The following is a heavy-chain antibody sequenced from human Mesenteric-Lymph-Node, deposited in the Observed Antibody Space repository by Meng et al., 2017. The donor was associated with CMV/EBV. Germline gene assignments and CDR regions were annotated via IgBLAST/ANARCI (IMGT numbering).Heavy chain of an antibody. J-gene: IGHJ4*02. CDR2: IDHNERT. CDR3: ARRGAGASIGY. V-gene: IGHV4-34*01. CDR1: GESFSGYS. Sequence: LRCAVYGESFSGYSWRWIRQPPGEGLQWIGEIDHNERTNYNPSLKSRVAMSVLTSKNQHSLRLSSVTAEDTAVYYCARRGAGASIGYWGQGTLVTVSS. D-gene: IGHD1-26*01.